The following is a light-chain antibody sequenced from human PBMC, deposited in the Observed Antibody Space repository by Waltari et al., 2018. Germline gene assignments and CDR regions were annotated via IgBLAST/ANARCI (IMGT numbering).Light chain of an antibody. Sequence: EIVLTQSPATLSLSPGERATLSCRASQSVSSYLAWYQQKPGQAPRLLIYDESTRATGLPARFSGSGSGTDFTLTISSLEPEDFAVYYCQQRSNWPLTFGGGTKVEIK. V-gene: IGKV3-11*01. CDR1: QSVSSY. CDR3: QQRSNWPLT. J-gene: IGKJ4*01. CDR2: DES.